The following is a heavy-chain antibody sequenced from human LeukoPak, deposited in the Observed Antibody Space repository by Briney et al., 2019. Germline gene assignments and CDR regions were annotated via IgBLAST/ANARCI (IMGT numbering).Heavy chain of an antibody. V-gene: IGHV3-66*01. J-gene: IGHJ4*02. D-gene: IGHD5-18*01. CDR2: IYSGGST. CDR1: GFTVSSNY. Sequence: GGSLRLSCAASGFTVSSNYMSWVRQAPGKGLEWVSVIYSGGSTYYVVSVKGRFTISRDNSKNTLYLQMNSLRAEDTAVYYCASGEGYSYGFDYWGQGTLVTVSS. CDR3: ASGEGYSYGFDY.